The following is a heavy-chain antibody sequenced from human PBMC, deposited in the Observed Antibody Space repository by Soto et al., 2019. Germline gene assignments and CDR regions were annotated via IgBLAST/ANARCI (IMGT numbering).Heavy chain of an antibody. Sequence: PGGSLRLSCAASGFTVSSNYMSWVRQAPGKGLEWVSVIYSGGSTYYADSVKGRFTISRHNSKNTLYLQMNSLRAEDTAVYYCARGPGIAAAGTPLRYWGQGTLVTVSS. CDR3: ARGPGIAAAGTPLRY. V-gene: IGHV3-53*04. CDR1: GFTVSSNY. J-gene: IGHJ4*02. D-gene: IGHD6-13*01. CDR2: IYSGGST.